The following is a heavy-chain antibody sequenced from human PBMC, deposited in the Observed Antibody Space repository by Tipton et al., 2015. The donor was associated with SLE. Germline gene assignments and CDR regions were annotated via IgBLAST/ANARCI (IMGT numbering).Heavy chain of an antibody. V-gene: IGHV1-46*01. CDR2: INAAGDT. CDR1: GYTFTNYY. D-gene: IGHD2-21*01. Sequence: QLVQSGAELEKPGASVKVSCKASGYTFTNYYIHWVRQAPGQGLEWMGIINAAGDTSYAQKFQGRLTMTRDTSTSTGYLELSSLTSEDTAVYYCARELAYCGGDCYYFDYWGQGTLVTVSS. CDR3: ARELAYCGGDCYYFDY. J-gene: IGHJ4*02.